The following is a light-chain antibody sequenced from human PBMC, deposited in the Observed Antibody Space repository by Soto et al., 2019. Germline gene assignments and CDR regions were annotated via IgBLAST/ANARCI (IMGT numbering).Light chain of an antibody. V-gene: IGKV1-12*01. Sequence: DIQMTQSPSSVSASVGDRVTITCRASQAFGPWLAWYQQKPGKAPNLLIYGTSTLQDGVPSRFSGGCSGTEFPLTISSLQPEDFGTYYCQQATISQFIFGGGTKVEV. CDR3: QQATISQFI. CDR1: QAFGPW. J-gene: IGKJ4*01. CDR2: GTS.